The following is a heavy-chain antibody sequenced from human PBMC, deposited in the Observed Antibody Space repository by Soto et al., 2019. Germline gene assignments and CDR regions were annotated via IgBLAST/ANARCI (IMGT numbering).Heavy chain of an antibody. CDR3: ARALNYDSNGLRY. Sequence: GGSLRLSCAASGFTVRSSYMSLVRQVPGKGLEWVSIIYSDDYTYYAASVKGGFTISRDNSRNTLYLQMSSLRDEDTAVYYCARALNYDSNGLRYWGQGTLVTVS. V-gene: IGHV3-66*01. CDR2: IYSDDYT. J-gene: IGHJ4*02. CDR1: GFTVRSSY. D-gene: IGHD3-22*01.